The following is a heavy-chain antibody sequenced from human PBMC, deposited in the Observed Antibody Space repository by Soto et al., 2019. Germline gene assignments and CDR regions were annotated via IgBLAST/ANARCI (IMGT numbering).Heavy chain of an antibody. CDR1: GGTFSSYA. J-gene: IGHJ5*02. V-gene: IGHV1-69*12. CDR2: IIPIFGTA. CDR3: ARHLTTDNWFDP. Sequence: QVQLVQSGAEVKKPGSSVKVSCKASGGTFSSYAISWVRQAPGQGLEWMGGIIPIFGTANYAQKFQGRVKIAAAEPTRTAYRELSRLRSEDTAVYYCARHLTTDNWFDPWGQGTLVTVSS. D-gene: IGHD4-17*01.